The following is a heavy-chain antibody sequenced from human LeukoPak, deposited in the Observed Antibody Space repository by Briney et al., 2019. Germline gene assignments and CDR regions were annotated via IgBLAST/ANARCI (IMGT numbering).Heavy chain of an antibody. D-gene: IGHD3-3*01. Sequence: ASVKVSCKASGYTFTGYYMRWVRQAPGQGLEWMGWINPNSGGTNYAQKFQGRVTMTRDTSISTAYMELSRLRSDDTAVYYCARVARFLEWLPSFDYWGQGTLVTVSS. CDR2: INPNSGGT. CDR3: ARVARFLEWLPSFDY. J-gene: IGHJ4*02. CDR1: GYTFTGYY. V-gene: IGHV1-2*02.